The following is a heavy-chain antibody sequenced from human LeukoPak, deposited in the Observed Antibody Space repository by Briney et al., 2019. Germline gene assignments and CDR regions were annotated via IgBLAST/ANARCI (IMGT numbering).Heavy chain of an antibody. CDR3: ASSGETTVTTYYYYGMDV. CDR2: INHSGST. V-gene: IGHV4-34*01. CDR1: GGSFSGYY. D-gene: IGHD4-17*01. Sequence: SETLSLTCAVYGGSFSGYYWSWIRQPPGKGLEWIGEINHSGSTNYNPSLKSRVTISVDTPKNQFSLKLSSVTAADTAVYYCASSGETTVTTYYYYGMDVWGQGTTVTVSS. J-gene: IGHJ6*02.